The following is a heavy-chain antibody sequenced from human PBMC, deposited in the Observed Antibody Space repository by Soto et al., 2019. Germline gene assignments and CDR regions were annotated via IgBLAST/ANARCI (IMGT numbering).Heavy chain of an antibody. V-gene: IGHV3-30-3*01. D-gene: IGHD2-15*01. CDR2: ISYDGSNK. CDR1: GFTFSSYA. J-gene: IGHJ3*02. Sequence: QVQLVESGGGVVQPGRSLRLSCAASGFTFSSYAMHWVRQAPGKRLEWVAVISYDGSNKYYADSVKGRFTISRDNSKNTLYLQMNSLRAEDTAVYYCASIGGLGGRDDAFDIWGQGTMVTVSS. CDR3: ASIGGLGGRDDAFDI.